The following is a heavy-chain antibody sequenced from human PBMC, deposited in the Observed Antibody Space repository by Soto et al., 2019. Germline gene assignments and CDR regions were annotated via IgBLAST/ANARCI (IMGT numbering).Heavy chain of an antibody. V-gene: IGHV4-39*01. Sequence: QVQLQESGPGLVKPSETLSLTCTVSGGSISGYYWTWIRQPPGKGLEWVGSPFYAGTTVYNPSLKGRLTMSLDPSKNHFSLKLRSVTAADTAVYYCARHRGPAPVYWGQGTLVTASS. D-gene: IGHD3-10*01. CDR2: PFYAGTT. J-gene: IGHJ4*02. CDR1: GGSISGYY. CDR3: ARHRGPAPVY.